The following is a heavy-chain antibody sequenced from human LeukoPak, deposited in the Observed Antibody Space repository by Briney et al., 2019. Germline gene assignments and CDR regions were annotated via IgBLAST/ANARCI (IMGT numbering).Heavy chain of an antibody. V-gene: IGHV1-46*02. D-gene: IGHD3-10*01. Sequence: ASVTVSCKASGYTLNISFMHWVRQAPGQGLEWMGVINPSGTSTDYAQRFQGRITMTRDTSTNTVYMELSSLRSEDTAVYYCAGPHGASYYYFDYWGQGTLVTVSS. J-gene: IGHJ4*02. CDR2: INPSGTST. CDR3: AGPHGASYYYFDY. CDR1: GYTLNISF.